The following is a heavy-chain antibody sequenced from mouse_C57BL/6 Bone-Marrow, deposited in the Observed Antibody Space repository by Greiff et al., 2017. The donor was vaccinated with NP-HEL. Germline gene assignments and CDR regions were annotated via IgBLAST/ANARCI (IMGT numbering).Heavy chain of an antibody. CDR3: ARGGIYYYGSSGSFFDY. D-gene: IGHD1-1*01. V-gene: IGHV1-81*01. CDR1: GYTFTSYG. CDR2: IYPRSGNT. J-gene: IGHJ2*01. Sequence: QVHVKQSGAELARPGASVKLSCKASGYTFTSYGISWVKQRTGQGLEWIGEIYPRSGNTYYNEKFKGKATLTADKSSSTAYMELRSLTSEDSAVYFCARGGIYYYGSSGSFFDYWGQGTTLTVSS.